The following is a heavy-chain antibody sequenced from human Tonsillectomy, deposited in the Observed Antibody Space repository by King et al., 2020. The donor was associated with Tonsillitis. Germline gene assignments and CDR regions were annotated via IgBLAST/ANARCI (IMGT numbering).Heavy chain of an antibody. CDR3: ARDSLPPGYCTCDNCHGFDI. CDR1: GGSISSSRYY. V-gene: IGHV4-39*07. Sequence: QLQESGPGLVKPSETLSLTCTVSGGSISSSRYYWGWIRQPPGKGLEWIGSIYYSGSKYYNPSLKSRVTISIDKSKDQFSLELSPVTAADTAVYYCARDSLPPGYCTCDNCHGFDIWGQGTMVTVSS. J-gene: IGHJ3*02. D-gene: IGHD2-8*02. CDR2: IYYSGSK.